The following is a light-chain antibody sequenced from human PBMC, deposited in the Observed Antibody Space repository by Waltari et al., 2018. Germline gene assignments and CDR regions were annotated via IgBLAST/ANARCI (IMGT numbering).Light chain of an antibody. CDR1: QSVSSN. V-gene: IGKV3-15*01. CDR2: GAS. J-gene: IGKJ4*01. Sequence: EIVMTQSPATLSVSPGERATLSCRASQSVSSNLAWYQQQSGQAPRLLIYGASTRATGIPARFSGSGSGTEFTLTISSLQSEDFALYYCQQYNNRPPVTFGGGTKVEIK. CDR3: QQYNNRPPVT.